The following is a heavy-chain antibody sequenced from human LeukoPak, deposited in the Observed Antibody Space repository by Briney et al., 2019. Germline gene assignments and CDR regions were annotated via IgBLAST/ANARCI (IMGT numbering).Heavy chain of an antibody. CDR2: INTNTGNP. J-gene: IGHJ6*03. CDR3: AGSGSYYLSYYYYMDV. Sequence: ASVKVSCKASGYTFTSYAMNWVRQAPGQGLEWMGWINTNTGNPTYAQGFTGRFVFSLDTSVSTAYLQISSLKAEDTAVYYCAGSGSYYLSYYYYMDVWGKGTTVTVPS. CDR1: GYTFTSYA. D-gene: IGHD1-26*01. V-gene: IGHV7-4-1*02.